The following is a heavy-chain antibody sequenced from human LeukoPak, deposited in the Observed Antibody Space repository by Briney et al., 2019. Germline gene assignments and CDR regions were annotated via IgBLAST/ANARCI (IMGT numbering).Heavy chain of an antibody. V-gene: IGHV1-46*01. CDR3: ARAAGSSGYSP. CDR2: INPSGGST. CDR1: GYTFSTYY. D-gene: IGHD3-22*01. J-gene: IGHJ5*02. Sequence: ASVKVSCKASGYTFSTYYMHWVRQAPGQGLEWMGIINPSGGSTSYAQKFQGRLTMSRDTSTSTVYMELSSLRSEDTAVYYCARAAGSSGYSPWGRGTLVTVSS.